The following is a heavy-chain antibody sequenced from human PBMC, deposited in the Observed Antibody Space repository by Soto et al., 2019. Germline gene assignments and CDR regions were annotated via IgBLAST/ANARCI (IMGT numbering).Heavy chain of an antibody. Sequence: QITLKESGPTLVKPTQTLTLTCTFSGFSLTTSGVAVGWIRQPPGKALEWLALFYWDDDKRYSPSLKSRLTMTKDTSKNQVVLTMTNMDTVDTGTYYCAHGLWRGWFGEVSLAYWGQGAPVTVSS. CDR1: GFSLTTSGVA. CDR2: FYWDDDK. D-gene: IGHD3-10*01. V-gene: IGHV2-5*02. J-gene: IGHJ4*02. CDR3: AHGLWRGWFGEVSLAY.